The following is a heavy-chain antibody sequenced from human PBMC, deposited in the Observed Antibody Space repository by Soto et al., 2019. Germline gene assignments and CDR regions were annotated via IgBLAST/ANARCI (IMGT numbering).Heavy chain of an antibody. V-gene: IGHV3-74*01. J-gene: IGHJ6*02. CDR2: INGDATST. CDR1: GFTLNNYW. CDR3: ARGDIAAETFFSYYGMDL. D-gene: IGHD6-13*01. Sequence: QLVESGGGLVQPGGSLRLSCAASGFTLNNYWMHWVRQAPGMGLVWVSRINGDATSTSYADSVKGRFTISRDNARNTLYLQMNSLRAEDTALYYCARGDIAAETFFSYYGMDLWGQGTTVTVS.